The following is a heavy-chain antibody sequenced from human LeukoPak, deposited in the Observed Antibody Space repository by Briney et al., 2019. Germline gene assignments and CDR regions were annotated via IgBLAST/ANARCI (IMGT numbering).Heavy chain of an antibody. CDR2: ISYDGSNK. Sequence: TGRSLRLSCAASGFTFSSYAMHWVRQAPGKGLEWVAVISYDGSNKYYADSVKGRFTISRDNSKNTLYLQMNGLRAEDTAVYYCARVPAAYCGGVCYQDAFDIWGQGTMVTVSS. CDR1: GFTFSSYA. V-gene: IGHV3-30-3*01. CDR3: ARVPAAYCGGVCYQDAFDI. D-gene: IGHD2-21*02. J-gene: IGHJ3*02.